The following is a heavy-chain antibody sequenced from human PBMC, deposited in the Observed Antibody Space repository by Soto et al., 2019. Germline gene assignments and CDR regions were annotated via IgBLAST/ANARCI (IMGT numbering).Heavy chain of an antibody. CDR1: GFTFSDYY. J-gene: IGHJ2*01. Sequence: GESLKISCAASGFTFSDYYMSWIRQAPGKGLEWVSYISSSGSTIYYADSVKGRFTISRDNAKNSLYLQMNSLRAEDTAVYYCARDFGSGRPHWYFDLWGRGTLVTVSS. CDR2: ISSSGSTI. CDR3: ARDFGSGRPHWYFDL. D-gene: IGHD6-19*01. V-gene: IGHV3-11*01.